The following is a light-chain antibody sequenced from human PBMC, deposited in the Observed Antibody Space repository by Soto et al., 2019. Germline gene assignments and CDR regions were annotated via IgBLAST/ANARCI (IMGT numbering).Light chain of an antibody. CDR1: RSNIGSNT. CDR3: AAWDDSLNGPV. CDR2: SNN. Sequence: QSVLTQPPSASGTPGQRVTISCSGIRSNIGSNTVNWYQQLPGTAPKLLFYSNNQRPSGVPDRFSGSKSGTSASLAISGLQAEDEADYYCAAWDDSLNGPVFGGGTKLTVL. J-gene: IGLJ2*01. V-gene: IGLV1-44*01.